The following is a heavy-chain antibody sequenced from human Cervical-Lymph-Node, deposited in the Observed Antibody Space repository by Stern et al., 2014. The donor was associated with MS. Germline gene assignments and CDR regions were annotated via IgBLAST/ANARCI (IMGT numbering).Heavy chain of an antibody. J-gene: IGHJ4*01. CDR2: ISWNSANV. CDR3: VKDVAPSVAVSFDY. V-gene: IGHV3-9*01. CDR1: GFTFDDHA. Sequence: EVQLVESGGGLVQPGRSLRLSCAASGFTFDDHAMHWVRQGPEKGLEWVSGISWNSANVAYADSGKGRFTISRDNAKKSLYLQMNSRGAEDTALYYCVKDVAPSVAVSFDYWGHGTLVTVSS. D-gene: IGHD6-6*01.